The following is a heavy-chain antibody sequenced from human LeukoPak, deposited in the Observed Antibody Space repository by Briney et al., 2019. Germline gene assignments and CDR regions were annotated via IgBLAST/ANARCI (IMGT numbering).Heavy chain of an antibody. Sequence: QPGGSLRLSCAASGFTFSSYAMSWVRQAPGKGLEWVSAISGSGGSTHYADSVKGRFTISRDNSKNTLYLQMNSLRAEDTAVYYCAKDRSGSYYPRWFDPWGQGTLVTVSS. CDR2: ISGSGGST. D-gene: IGHD1-26*01. CDR3: AKDRSGSYYPRWFDP. CDR1: GFTFSSYA. V-gene: IGHV3-23*01. J-gene: IGHJ5*02.